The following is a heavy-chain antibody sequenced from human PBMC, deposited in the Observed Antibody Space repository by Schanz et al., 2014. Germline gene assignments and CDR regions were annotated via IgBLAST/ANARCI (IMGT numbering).Heavy chain of an antibody. CDR1: GFTFSSYG. D-gene: IGHD3-10*01. CDR3: AKDQLANYRGSGYNWFDP. J-gene: IGHJ5*02. Sequence: QEQLVESGGGVVQPGGSLRLSCAASGFTFSSYGMHWVRQAPGKGLEWVTFIRFDGSDKYYADSVKGRFSVSRDNSKNTLYLQMNSLRADDTAVYYCAKDQLANYRGSGYNWFDPWGQGTLVTVSS. CDR2: IRFDGSDK. V-gene: IGHV3-30*02.